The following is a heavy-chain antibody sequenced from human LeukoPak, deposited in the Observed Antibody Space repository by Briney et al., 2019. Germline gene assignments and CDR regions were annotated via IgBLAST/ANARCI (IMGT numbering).Heavy chain of an antibody. D-gene: IGHD5-18*01. CDR1: GGSFSGYY. J-gene: IGHJ4*02. V-gene: IGHV4-59*01. CDR2: IYYSGST. CDR3: ARVEGYSYGFDY. Sequence: PSETLSLTCAVYGGSFSGYYWSWIRQPPGKGLEWIGYIYYSGSTNYNPSLKSRVTISVDTSKNQFSLKLSSVTAADTAVYYCARVEGYSYGFDYWGQGTLVTVSS.